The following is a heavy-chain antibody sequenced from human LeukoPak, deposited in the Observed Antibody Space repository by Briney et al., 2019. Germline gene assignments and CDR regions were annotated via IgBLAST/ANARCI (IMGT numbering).Heavy chain of an antibody. CDR3: ARDYCSSTSCYASHFDY. Sequence: GASVKVSCTASGYTFTSYAMQWVRQAPGQRLEWMGWINAGNGNTKYSQKFQGRVTITRDTSASTAYMELSSLRSEDTAVYYCARDYCSSTSCYASHFDYWGQGTLVTVSS. V-gene: IGHV1-3*01. CDR2: INAGNGNT. CDR1: GYTFTSYA. D-gene: IGHD2-2*01. J-gene: IGHJ4*02.